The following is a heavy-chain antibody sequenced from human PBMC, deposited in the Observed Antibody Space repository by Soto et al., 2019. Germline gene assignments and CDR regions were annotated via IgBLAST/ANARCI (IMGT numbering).Heavy chain of an antibody. V-gene: IGHV3-15*01. CDR3: TTDPHNWYFLP. CDR2: IKSKNDGGTI. CDR1: GFTFINAW. J-gene: IGHJ5*02. D-gene: IGHD1-7*01. Sequence: GGSLRLSCGAYGFTFINAWMSWVRQSPGKGLEWVGRIKSKNDGGTIEYAAPVKGRFTISRDDSKKTMYLQMNSLKTADTAVYYCTTDPHNWYFLPWGQGXLVTVSS.